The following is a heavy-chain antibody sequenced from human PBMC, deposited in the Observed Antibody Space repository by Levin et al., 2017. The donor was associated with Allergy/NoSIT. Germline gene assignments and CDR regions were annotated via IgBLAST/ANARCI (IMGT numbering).Heavy chain of an antibody. V-gene: IGHV5-10-1*01. CDR3: ARLDYDFWSGSPLDY. J-gene: IGHJ4*02. CDR2: IDPSDSNT. CDR1: GYTFTTYW. Sequence: GESLKISCETSGYTFTTYWINWVRQVPGKGLEWMGKIDPSDSNTNYSPSFQGHVTFSVDKSINTAFLQWTSLTASDTAFYYCARLDYDFWSGSPLDYWGQGTLVTVST. D-gene: IGHD3-3*01.